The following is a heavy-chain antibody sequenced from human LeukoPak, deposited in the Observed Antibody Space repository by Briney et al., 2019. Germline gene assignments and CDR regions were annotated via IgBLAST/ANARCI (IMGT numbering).Heavy chain of an antibody. D-gene: IGHD3-3*01. CDR3: ARRKTYYDFWSGYPNWFDP. CDR1: GGSFSGYY. CDR2: INHSGST. J-gene: IGHJ5*02. Sequence: PSETLSLTCAVYGGSFSGYYWSWIRQPPGKGLEWIGEINHSGSTNYNPSLESRVTISVDTSKNQFSLKLSSVTAADTAVYYCARRKTYYDFWSGYPNWFDPWGQGTLVTVSS. V-gene: IGHV4-34*01.